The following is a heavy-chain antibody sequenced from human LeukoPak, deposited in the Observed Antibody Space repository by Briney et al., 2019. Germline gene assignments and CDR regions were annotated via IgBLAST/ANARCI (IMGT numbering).Heavy chain of an antibody. V-gene: IGHV4-39*01. CDR3: ARHLRDLIKGRDGYNYPHYYYYYMDV. D-gene: IGHD5-24*01. CDR1: VGSISSSSYY. Sequence: SETLSLPCTVSVGSISSSSYYWGWIRQPPGKGLEWIGSIYYSGSTYYNPSLKSRVTISVDTSKNQFSLKLSSVTAADTAVYYCARHLRDLIKGRDGYNYPHYYYYYMDVWGKGTTVTVSS. J-gene: IGHJ6*03. CDR2: IYYSGST.